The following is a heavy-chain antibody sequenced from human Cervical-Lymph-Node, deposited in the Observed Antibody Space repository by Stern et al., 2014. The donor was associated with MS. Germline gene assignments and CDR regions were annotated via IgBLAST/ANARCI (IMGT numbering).Heavy chain of an antibody. D-gene: IGHD2-21*01. CDR1: GYTFSSYG. CDR2: RWYDGSKK. Sequence: VQLVESGGGVVQPGRSLRVSCAASGYTFSSYGLHWVRQAPGQGLEWVAVRWYDGSKKYYAASVEGRFTISRDDSRNTLYLQMNSLRAEDTAVYYCARDPGVIAYYFDLWGQGTLVTVSS. CDR3: ARDPGVIAYYFDL. V-gene: IGHV3-33*01. J-gene: IGHJ4*02.